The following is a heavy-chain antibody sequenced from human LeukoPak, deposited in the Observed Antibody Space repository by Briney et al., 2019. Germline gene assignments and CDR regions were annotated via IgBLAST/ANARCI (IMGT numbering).Heavy chain of an antibody. J-gene: IGHJ4*02. CDR2: ISYDGSNK. D-gene: IGHD4-17*01. CDR3: ARDPHDYGDHFDY. V-gene: IGHV3-30*03. Sequence: PGRSLRLSCAASGFTFSSYGMHWVRQAPGKGLEWVAVISYDGSNKYYADSVKGRFTISRDNAKNSLYLQMNSLRAEDTAVYYCARDPHDYGDHFDYWGQGTLVTVSS. CDR1: GFTFSSYG.